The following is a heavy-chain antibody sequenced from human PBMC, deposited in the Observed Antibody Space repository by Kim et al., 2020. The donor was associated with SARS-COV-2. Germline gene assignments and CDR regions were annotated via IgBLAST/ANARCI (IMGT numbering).Heavy chain of an antibody. Sequence: GGSLRLSCAASGFTFSSYSMNWVRQAPGKGLEWVSYISSSSSTIYYADSVKGRFTISRDNAKNSLYLQMNSLRDEDTAVYYCARDTMVRGVKYYFDYWGQGTLVTVSS. D-gene: IGHD3-10*01. CDR1: GFTFSSYS. CDR2: ISSSSSTI. J-gene: IGHJ4*02. V-gene: IGHV3-48*02. CDR3: ARDTMVRGVKYYFDY.